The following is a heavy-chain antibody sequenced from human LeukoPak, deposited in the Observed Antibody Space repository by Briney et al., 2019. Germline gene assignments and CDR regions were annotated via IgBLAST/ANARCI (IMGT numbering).Heavy chain of an antibody. CDR1: GGSISSTSYY. V-gene: IGHV4-39*07. CDR3: ARDPDFWSGYYNFDY. J-gene: IGHJ4*02. CDR2: ISYSGTT. Sequence: TSETLSLTCTVSGGSISSTSYYWGWIRQPPGKGLEWIGSISYSGTTYYNPSLKSRVTISVDTSKNQFSLKLDSVTAADTAVYYCARDPDFWSGYYNFDYWGQGTLVTVSS. D-gene: IGHD3-3*01.